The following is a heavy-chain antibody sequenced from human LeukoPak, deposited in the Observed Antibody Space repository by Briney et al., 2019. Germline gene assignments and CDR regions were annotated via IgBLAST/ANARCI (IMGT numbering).Heavy chain of an antibody. CDR2: ISGTGAST. J-gene: IGHJ4*02. CDR1: GFTFSSYA. V-gene: IGHV3-23*01. Sequence: GGSLLLSCAASGFTFSSYAMSWVRQAPGKGLEWVSAISGTGASTYYADSVKGRFTISRDNSKNTLFLQMNSLRAEDTAVYYCARTLSSRWTFDYLGERTLVTVSS. D-gene: IGHD6-13*01. CDR3: ARTLSSRWTFDY.